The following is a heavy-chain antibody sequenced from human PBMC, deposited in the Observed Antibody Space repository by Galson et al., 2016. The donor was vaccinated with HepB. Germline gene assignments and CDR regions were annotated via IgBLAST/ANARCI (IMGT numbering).Heavy chain of an antibody. J-gene: IGHJ4*02. CDR2: YI. CDR3: ARDPAVTGLYYFDN. Sequence: YIYYADSVKGRFTISRDTAKSSVYLRMNSLRAEDTAVYYCARDPAVTGLYYFDNWGQGTLVTVSS. V-gene: IGHV3-21*01. D-gene: IGHD6-19*01.